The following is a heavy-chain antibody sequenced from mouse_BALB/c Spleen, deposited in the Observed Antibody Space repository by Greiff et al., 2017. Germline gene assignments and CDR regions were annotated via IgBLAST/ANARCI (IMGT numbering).Heavy chain of an antibody. CDR2: IYPGNSDT. J-gene: IGHJ4*01. CDR3: TGGTVIYYDYVGGFYAMDY. CDR1: GYTFTSYW. D-gene: IGHD2-4*01. Sequence: EVQLQQSGTVLARPGASVKMSCKASGYTFTSYWMHWVKQRPGQGLEWIGAIYPGNSDTSYNQKFKGKAKLTAVTSTSTAYMELSSLTNEDSAVYYCTGGTVIYYDYVGGFYAMDYWGQGTSVTVSS. V-gene: IGHV1-5*01.